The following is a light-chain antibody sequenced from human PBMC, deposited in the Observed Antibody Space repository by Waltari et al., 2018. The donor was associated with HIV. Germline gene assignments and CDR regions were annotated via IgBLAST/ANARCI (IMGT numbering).Light chain of an antibody. CDR3: QQYDSYSWT. CDR1: QSISSW. V-gene: IGKV1-5*03. Sequence: DIQMTQYPSTLPAYVGDRVTITCRASQSISSWLAWYQQKPGKAPKVLIYKASSLESGVPSRFSGSGSGTEFTLTISSLQSDDFATYYCQQYDSYSWTFGQGTKVEIK. J-gene: IGKJ1*01. CDR2: KAS.